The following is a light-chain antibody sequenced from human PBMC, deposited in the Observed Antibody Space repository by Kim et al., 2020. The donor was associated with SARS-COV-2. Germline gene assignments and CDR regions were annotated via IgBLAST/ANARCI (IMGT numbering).Light chain of an antibody. CDR2: YDS. J-gene: IGLJ3*02. Sequence: SYELTQPPSVSVAPGKTARITCGGNNIGSKSVHWYQQKPGQAPVLVIYYDSDRPSGIPERFSGSNSGNTATLTISRVEAGDEADYYCQVWDSSSNWVFGGGNQLTVL. CDR3: QVWDSSSNWV. V-gene: IGLV3-21*04. CDR1: NIGSKS.